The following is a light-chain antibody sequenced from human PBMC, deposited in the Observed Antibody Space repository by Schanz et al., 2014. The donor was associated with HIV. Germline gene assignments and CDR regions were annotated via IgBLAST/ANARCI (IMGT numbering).Light chain of an antibody. CDR2: DVT. CDR1: SSDVGGYTY. J-gene: IGLJ1*01. V-gene: IGLV2-14*03. Sequence: QSALTQPASVSGSPGQSITISCTGTSSDVGGYTYVSWYQQHPGKAPKLIIYDVTNRPSGVSHRFSGSKSGNTASLTISGLQAEDEADYYCSSHTRRNTLDVFGTGTKLTVL. CDR3: SSHTRRNTLDV.